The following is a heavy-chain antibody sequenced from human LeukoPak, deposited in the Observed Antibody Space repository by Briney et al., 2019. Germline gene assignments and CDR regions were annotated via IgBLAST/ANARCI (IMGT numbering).Heavy chain of an antibody. J-gene: IGHJ4*02. V-gene: IGHV4-34*01. CDR1: GGSFSGYY. CDR2: INHSGST. CDR3: ARPLYDYVWGSYRYGFFDY. Sequence: SETLSLTCAVYGGSFSGYYWSWIRQPPGKGLEWIGEINHSGSTNYNPSLKRRVTISVDTSKNQFSLKLSAVTAADTAVYYCARPLYDYVWGSYRYGFFDYWGQGTLVTVSS. D-gene: IGHD3-16*02.